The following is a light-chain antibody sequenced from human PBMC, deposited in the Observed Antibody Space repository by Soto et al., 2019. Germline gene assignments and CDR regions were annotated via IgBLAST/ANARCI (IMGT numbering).Light chain of an antibody. CDR1: QSVDSRF. V-gene: IGKV3-20*01. Sequence: EIVLTQSPGSLSLSPGERATLSCRASQSVDSRFFAWYQKKPGQAPRLLIYGASKRATGIPDRFSGSGSGTDFTLTISRLEPEDFAVYYCQQYVSSVTFGQGTKVEIK. CDR3: QQYVSSVT. J-gene: IGKJ1*01. CDR2: GAS.